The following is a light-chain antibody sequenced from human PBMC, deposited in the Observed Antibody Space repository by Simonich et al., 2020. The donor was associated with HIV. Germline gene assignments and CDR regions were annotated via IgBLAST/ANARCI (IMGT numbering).Light chain of an antibody. V-gene: IGKV4-1*01. CDR3: QQYYSTPPT. CDR2: WAA. J-gene: IGKJ1*01. CDR1: QSVLYSSNNKNY. Sequence: DIVMTQSPDSLAVSLGERATINCKSSQSVLYSSNNKNYLAWYQQKQGQPPKLLIYWAATREYGVPDRFSGSGSGTDFTLTISSLQAEDVAVYYCQQYYSTPPTFGQGTKVEIK.